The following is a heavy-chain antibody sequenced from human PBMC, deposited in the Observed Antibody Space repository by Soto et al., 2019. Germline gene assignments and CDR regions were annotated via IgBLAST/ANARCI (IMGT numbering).Heavy chain of an antibody. V-gene: IGHV1-18*04. CDR3: ARDPELEPTPPGYYYYGMDV. CDR2: ISAYNGNT. Sequence: VASVKVSCKASGYTFTSYGISWVRQAPGQGLEWMGWISAYNGNTNYAQKLQGRVTMTTDTSTSTAYMELRSLRSDDTAVYYCARDPELEPTPPGYYYYGMDVWGQGTTVTVSS. CDR1: GYTFTSYG. D-gene: IGHD1-1*01. J-gene: IGHJ6*02.